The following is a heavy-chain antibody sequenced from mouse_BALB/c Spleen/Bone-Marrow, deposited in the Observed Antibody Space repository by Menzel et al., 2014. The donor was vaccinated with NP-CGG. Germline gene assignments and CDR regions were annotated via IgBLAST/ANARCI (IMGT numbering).Heavy chain of an antibody. CDR3: ARRGSFYAMDY. CDR2: IWSDGST. V-gene: IGHV2-6-1*01. J-gene: IGHJ4*01. CDR1: GFSLTSYG. Sequence: QVQLKQSGPGLVAPSQSLSITCTISGFSLTSYGVHWVRQPPGKGLEWLVVIWSDGSTTYNSALKSRLSISKDNSKSQVFLKVNSLQTDDTAMYYCARRGSFYAMDYWGQGTSVTVSS.